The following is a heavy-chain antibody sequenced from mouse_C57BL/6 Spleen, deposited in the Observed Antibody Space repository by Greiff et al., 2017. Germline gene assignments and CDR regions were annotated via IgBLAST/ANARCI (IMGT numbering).Heavy chain of an antibody. J-gene: IGHJ4*01. CDR2: IDPEDGET. Sequence: VQLKESGAELVKPGASVKLSCTASGFNIKDYYMHWVKQRTEQGLEWIGRIDPEDGETKYAPKFQGKAPITADTSSNTAYLQLSSLTSEDTAVYYCARGYYYGSSYYYYAMDYWGQGTSVTVSS. CDR1: GFNIKDYY. V-gene: IGHV14-2*01. D-gene: IGHD1-1*01. CDR3: ARGYYYGSSYYYYAMDY.